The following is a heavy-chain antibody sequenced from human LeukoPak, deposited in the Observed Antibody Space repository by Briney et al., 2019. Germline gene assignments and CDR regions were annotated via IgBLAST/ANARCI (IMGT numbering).Heavy chain of an antibody. CDR3: ARTYYFGSGTYYDY. CDR2: INPNNGDT. Sequence: ASVKVSCKASGYTFTGYYMHWVRQAPGRGLEWMGWINPNNGDTNYAQKFQGRVTMTRDTSITTAYMELSRLTSDDTALYYCARTYYFGSGTYYDYWGQGTLVTVSS. D-gene: IGHD3-10*01. CDR1: GYTFTGYY. J-gene: IGHJ4*02. V-gene: IGHV1-2*02.